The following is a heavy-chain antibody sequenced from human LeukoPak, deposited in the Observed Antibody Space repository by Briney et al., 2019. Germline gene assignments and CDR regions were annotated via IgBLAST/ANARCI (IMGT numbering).Heavy chain of an antibody. CDR2: IYYSGST. V-gene: IGHV4-39*01. CDR3: ARLTSTAVVVAASLFDY. J-gene: IGHJ4*02. CDR1: VGSISISSYY. Sequence: PSETLSLTCTVSVGSISISSYYWGWIRQPPGKGLECIGRIYYSGSTYYNPSLKSRVTISVDTSKNQFSLKLRSVTAADTDVYYCARLTSTAVVVAASLFDYWGQGTLVTVSS. D-gene: IGHD2-15*01.